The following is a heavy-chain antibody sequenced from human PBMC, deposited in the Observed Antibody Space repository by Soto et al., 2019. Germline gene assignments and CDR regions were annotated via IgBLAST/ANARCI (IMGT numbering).Heavy chain of an antibody. CDR2: IHHSGRT. Sequence: SETLSLTCTVYGGSFSGYYWSWIRQPPGKGLEWIGEIHHSGRTSYSPSLKSRVTISVDTSKDQFSLKLSSVTAADAAVYYCARGLGTFDPWGQGTLVTVSS. J-gene: IGHJ5*02. CDR1: GGSFSGYY. V-gene: IGHV4-34*01. D-gene: IGHD3-10*01. CDR3: ARGLGTFDP.